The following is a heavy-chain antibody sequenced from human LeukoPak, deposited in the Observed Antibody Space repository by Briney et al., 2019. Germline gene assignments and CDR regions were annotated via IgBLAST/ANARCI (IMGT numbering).Heavy chain of an antibody. J-gene: IGHJ4*02. V-gene: IGHV1-69*04. CDR2: IIPILGIA. CDR3: ARGPYCGGDCSLGPFDY. D-gene: IGHD2-21*02. CDR1: GGTFSSYA. Sequence: SVKVSCKASGGTFSSYAISWVRQAPGQGLEWMGRIIPILGIANYAQKFQGRVTITADKSTSTAYMELSSLRSEDTAVYYCARGPYCGGDCSLGPFDYWGQGTLVTVSS.